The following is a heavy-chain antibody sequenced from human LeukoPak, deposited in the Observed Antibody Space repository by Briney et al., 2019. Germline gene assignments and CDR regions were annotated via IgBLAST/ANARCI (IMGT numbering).Heavy chain of an antibody. Sequence: ASVKVSCKASGYTFTSYGISWVRQAPGQGLEWMGWISAYNGNTNYAQKLQGRVTMTRDTSTSTVYMELRSLRSDDTAVYYCARDVGGSGSYYPNYFDYWGQGTLVTVSS. D-gene: IGHD3-10*01. CDR2: ISAYNGNT. CDR1: GYTFTSYG. J-gene: IGHJ4*02. V-gene: IGHV1-18*01. CDR3: ARDVGGSGSYYPNYFDY.